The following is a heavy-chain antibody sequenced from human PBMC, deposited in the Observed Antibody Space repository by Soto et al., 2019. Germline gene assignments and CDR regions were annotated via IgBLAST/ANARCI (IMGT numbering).Heavy chain of an antibody. D-gene: IGHD4-17*01. V-gene: IGHV3-30*18. CDR1: GFTFSSYG. J-gene: IGHJ4*01. CDR2: ISYDGSNK. CDR3: AKAPPPSTVVNGEYYFDY. Sequence: QVQLVESGGGVVQPGRSLRLSCAASGFTFSSYGMHWVRQAPGKGLEWVAVISYDGSNKYYADSVKGRFTISSNNSKHSLYLQMNSLRAEETAVYYWAKAPPPSTVVNGEYYFDYWGHGTLVTVSS.